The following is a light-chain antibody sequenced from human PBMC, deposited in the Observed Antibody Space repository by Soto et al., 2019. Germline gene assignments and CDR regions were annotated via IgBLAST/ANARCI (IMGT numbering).Light chain of an antibody. CDR1: SSDIGGYNY. V-gene: IGLV2-14*01. Sequence: QSALTQPASVSGSPGQSITISCTGTSSDIGGYNYVSWYQQHPGKAPKLMIYDVSNRPSGVSNRFSGSKSGNTASLTISGLKAEDEADYYCSSYTGSRTYVVFGGGTKLTVL. CDR2: DVS. CDR3: SSYTGSRTYVV. J-gene: IGLJ2*01.